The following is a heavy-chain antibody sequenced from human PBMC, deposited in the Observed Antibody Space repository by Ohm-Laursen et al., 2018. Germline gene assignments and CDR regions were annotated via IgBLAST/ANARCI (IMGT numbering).Heavy chain of an antibody. D-gene: IGHD5-18*01. CDR3: ARDPSYGYFGY. Sequence: SLRLSCAASGFTVSSNYMSWLRQAPGKGLEWVSVIYSGGTTYYADSVKGRFTISRDNSKNTLYLQMNSLRAEDTAVYYCARDPSYGYFGYWGQGTLVTVSS. V-gene: IGHV3-66*01. CDR1: GFTVSSNY. J-gene: IGHJ4*02. CDR2: IYSGGTT.